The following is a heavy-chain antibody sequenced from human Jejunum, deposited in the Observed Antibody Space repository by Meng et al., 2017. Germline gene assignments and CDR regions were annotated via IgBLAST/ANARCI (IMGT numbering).Heavy chain of an antibody. J-gene: IGHJ4*02. CDR1: GFSFKNYC. CDR3: VRALNDDGGKTF. V-gene: IGHV3-7*01. D-gene: IGHD4-23*01. CDR2: IREDGNEQ. Sequence: GESLKISCAVSGFSFKNYCMTWVRQAPGKGLEWVANIREDGNEQYYVDSVKGRFTISRDNAKNTLSLQMNSLRAEDSAVYYCVRALNDDGGKTFWGQGTLVTVSS.